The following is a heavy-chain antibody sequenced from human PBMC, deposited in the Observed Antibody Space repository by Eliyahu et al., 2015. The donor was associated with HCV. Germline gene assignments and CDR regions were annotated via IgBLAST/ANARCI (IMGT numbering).Heavy chain of an antibody. V-gene: IGHV3-64D*06. CDR2: XSSNGGST. Sequence: EVQLVESGGGLVQPGGSXRLXXSAXXFTFSRXAMXWVRQAPGKGLEYVSAXSSNGGSTYYADSVKGRFSISRDNSKNTLYLQMSSLRAEDTAVYYCVKDWFGGGRIGVYGMDVWGQGTTVTVSS. CDR1: XFTFSRXA. D-gene: IGHD3-16*01. J-gene: IGHJ6*02. CDR3: VKDWFGGGRIGVYGMDV.